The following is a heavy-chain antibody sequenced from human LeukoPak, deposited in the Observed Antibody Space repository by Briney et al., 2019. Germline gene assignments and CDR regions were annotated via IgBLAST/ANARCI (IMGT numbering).Heavy chain of an antibody. CDR2: IYYSGST. CDR3: ARGDSPTVTTPFDY. CDR1: GGSISSGGYY. D-gene: IGHD4-11*01. Sequence: SETLSLTCTVSGGSISSGGYYWSWIRQPPGKGLEWIGYIYYSGSTYYNPSHKSRVTISVDTSKNRFSLKLSSVTAADTAVYYCARGDSPTVTTPFDYWGQGTLVTVSS. J-gene: IGHJ4*02. V-gene: IGHV4-30-4*08.